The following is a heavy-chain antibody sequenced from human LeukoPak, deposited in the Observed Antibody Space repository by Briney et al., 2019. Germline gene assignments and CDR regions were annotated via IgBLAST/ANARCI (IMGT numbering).Heavy chain of an antibody. CDR3: AKDSVVGARTSGMDV. CDR1: GSTFSSYG. J-gene: IGHJ6*02. Sequence: GGSLRLSCAAYGSTFSSYGMHWVRQAPGKGLEWVAVISYDGSNKYYADSVKGRFTISRDNSKNTLYLQMNSLRAEDTAVYYCAKDSVVGARTSGMDVWGQGTTVTVSS. CDR2: ISYDGSNK. D-gene: IGHD1-26*01. V-gene: IGHV3-30*18.